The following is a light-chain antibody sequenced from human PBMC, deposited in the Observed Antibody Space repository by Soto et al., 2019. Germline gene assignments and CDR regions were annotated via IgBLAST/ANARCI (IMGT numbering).Light chain of an antibody. V-gene: IGLV2-14*01. CDR1: SRDVGGHNY. J-gene: IGLJ1*01. CDR3: SSYTSSSTYV. CDR2: EVT. Sequence: QSALTQPASVSGSPGQSITISCTGTSRDVGGHNYVSWYQQYPGKAPKVMIYEVTTRPSGVSNRFSGSKSGNTASLTISGLQTDDEADYYCSSYTSSSTYVFGTGTKVTVL.